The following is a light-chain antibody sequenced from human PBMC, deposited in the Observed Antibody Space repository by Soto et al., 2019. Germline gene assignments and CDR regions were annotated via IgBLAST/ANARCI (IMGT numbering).Light chain of an antibody. CDR2: EVV. V-gene: IGLV2-14*01. Sequence: QSALTQPASVSGSPGQSITISCTGTSSDVGGYNYVSWYQHHPGKAPKLMIYEVVNRPSGVSNRFSGSKSGITASLTISGLQAEDVADYYCTSYTSSSPLVFGTGTKLTVL. CDR1: SSDVGGYNY. CDR3: TSYTSSSPLV. J-gene: IGLJ1*01.